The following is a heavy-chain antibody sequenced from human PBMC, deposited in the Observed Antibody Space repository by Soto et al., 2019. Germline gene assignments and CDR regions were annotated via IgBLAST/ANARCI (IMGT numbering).Heavy chain of an antibody. CDR2: INHSGST. V-gene: IGHV4-34*01. Sequence: PSETLSLTCAVYGGSFSGYYWSWIRQPPGKGLEWIGEINHSGSTNYNPSLKSRVTISVDTSKNQFSLKLSSVTAADTAVYYCARADPNRYFDWLFNDWGQGTLVPVSS. D-gene: IGHD3-9*01. CDR3: ARADPNRYFDWLFND. CDR1: GGSFSGYY. J-gene: IGHJ4*02.